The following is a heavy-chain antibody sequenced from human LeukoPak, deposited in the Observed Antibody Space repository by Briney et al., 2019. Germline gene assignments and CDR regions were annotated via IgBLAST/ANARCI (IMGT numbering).Heavy chain of an antibody. Sequence: SSETLSLTCTVSGGSISSGGYYWSWIRQHPGKGLEWIGYIYYSGSTYYNPSLKSRVTISVDTSKNQFSLKLSSVTAADTAVYYCARGKNPRFFGWFDPWGQGTLVTVSS. CDR1: GGSISSGGYY. J-gene: IGHJ5*02. CDR2: IYYSGST. CDR3: ARGKNPRFFGWFDP. V-gene: IGHV4-31*03. D-gene: IGHD3-3*01.